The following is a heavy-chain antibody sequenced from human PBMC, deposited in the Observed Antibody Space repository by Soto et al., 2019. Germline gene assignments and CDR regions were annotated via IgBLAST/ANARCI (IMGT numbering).Heavy chain of an antibody. V-gene: IGHV1-58*02. J-gene: IGHJ4*02. D-gene: IGHD3-10*01. Sequence: SVKVSCKASGFTFTSSAMQWVRQSRGQRLEWIGWIVVGSGNTNYAQKFQERVTITRDMSTSTAYMELSSLRSEDTAVYYCAAGLDGSGSYLCWGQGTLVTVSS. CDR2: IVVGSGNT. CDR3: AAGLDGSGSYLC. CDR1: GFTFTSSA.